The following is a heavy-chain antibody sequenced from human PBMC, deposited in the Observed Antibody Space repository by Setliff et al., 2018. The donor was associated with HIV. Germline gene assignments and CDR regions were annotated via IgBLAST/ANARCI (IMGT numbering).Heavy chain of an antibody. V-gene: IGHV4-4*02. Sequence: SETLSLTCAVSGGSISSSSWWSWVRQPPGKGLEWIGEIYHSGSTNYNPSLKSRVTISVDKSKNQFSLKLSSVTAADTAVYYCARGEQDIVLMVYARGYYYMDVWGKGTTVTVSS. CDR2: IYHSGST. CDR1: GGSISSSSW. J-gene: IGHJ6*03. D-gene: IGHD2-8*01. CDR3: ARGEQDIVLMVYARGYYYMDV.